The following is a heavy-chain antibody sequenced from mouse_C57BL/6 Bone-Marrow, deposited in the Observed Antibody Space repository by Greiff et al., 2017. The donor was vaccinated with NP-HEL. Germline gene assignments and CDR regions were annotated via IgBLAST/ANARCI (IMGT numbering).Heavy chain of an antibody. V-gene: IGHV1-64*01. D-gene: IGHD1-1*01. Sequence: QVQLQQPGAELVNPGASVKLSCKASGYTFTSYWMHWVKQRPGQGLEWIGMIHPNSGSTNYNEKFKSKATLTVDKSSSTAYMQLSSLTSEDSAVYYCARTVVALPRYFDVWGTGTTVTVSS. CDR1: GYTFTSYW. CDR3: ARTVVALPRYFDV. CDR2: IHPNSGST. J-gene: IGHJ1*03.